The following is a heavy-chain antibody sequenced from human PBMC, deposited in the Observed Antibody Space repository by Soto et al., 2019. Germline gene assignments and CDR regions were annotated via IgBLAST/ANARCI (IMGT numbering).Heavy chain of an antibody. CDR2: TYWDDDN. J-gene: IGHJ4*02. CDR1: GFSISTSGVG. V-gene: IGHV2-5*02. Sequence: QITLKESGPTLVKPTQTLTLTCTFSGFSISTSGVGVGWIRQPPGKALEWLAFTYWDDDNRYNPSLRSRLTVAKDTSKSLVVLLMTSVDPVDTATYYCAHRRGGYNWDDGYFAFWGQGTLVTVSS. D-gene: IGHD1-1*01. CDR3: AHRRGGYNWDDGYFAF.